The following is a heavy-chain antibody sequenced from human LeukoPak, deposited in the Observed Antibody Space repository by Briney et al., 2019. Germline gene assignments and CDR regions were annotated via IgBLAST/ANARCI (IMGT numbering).Heavy chain of an antibody. V-gene: IGHV3-48*01. D-gene: IGHD3-3*01. CDR3: ARVGFGVVGYYYMDV. Sequence: PGGSLRLSCAACGFTFSSYDMHWVRQATGKGLEWVSYISNSSSTIYYADSVKGRFTISRDNAKNSLYLQMNSLRAEDTAVYYCARVGFGVVGYYYMDVWGKGTTVTVSS. J-gene: IGHJ6*03. CDR2: ISNSSSTI. CDR1: GFTFSSYD.